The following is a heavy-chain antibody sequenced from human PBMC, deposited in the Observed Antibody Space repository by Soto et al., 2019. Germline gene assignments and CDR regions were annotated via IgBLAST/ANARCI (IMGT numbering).Heavy chain of an antibody. D-gene: IGHD3-3*01. CDR2: TSYSGNT. Sequence: QVQLQESGPGLQKPSETLSLTCTISGGSVSTYYWSWIRQPPGKELEWIGLTSYSGNTNYNPSLKSRFAMAVDTSKNQFSLTLSSVTAADTAVYYCARDGVGPFDHWGQGTLVTVSS. J-gene: IGHJ4*02. CDR3: ARDGVGPFDH. CDR1: GGSVSTYY. V-gene: IGHV4-59*02.